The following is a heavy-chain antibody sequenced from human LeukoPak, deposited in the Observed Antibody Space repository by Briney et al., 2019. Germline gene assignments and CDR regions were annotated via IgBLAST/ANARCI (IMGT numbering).Heavy chain of an antibody. J-gene: IGHJ3*02. CDR2: ISGDGDGT. D-gene: IGHD5-18*01. CDR1: GFTFDDYA. V-gene: IGHV3-43*02. CDR3: AKDRIMAYLDTADAFDI. Sequence: GGSLRLSCAASGFTFDDYAMHWVRQAPGKGLEWVSLISGDGDGTYYSDSVKGRFTISRDNSKNSPYLQMNSLRTEDSALYYCAKDRIMAYLDTADAFDICGQGTMVTVSS.